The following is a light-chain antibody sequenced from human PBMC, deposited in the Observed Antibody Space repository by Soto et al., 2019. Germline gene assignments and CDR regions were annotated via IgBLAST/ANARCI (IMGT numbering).Light chain of an antibody. V-gene: IGKV3-11*01. CDR1: QSVSSF. CDR3: QARSNWPS. CDR2: DAS. Sequence: EIVLTQSPGTLSMSPGERATLSCRASQSVSSFLAWYQQKPGQSPRLLIYDASNRATAIPTRFSGSGSGTDFTLTISRLEPEDLAVYDCQARSNWPSFGPRTKVDI. J-gene: IGKJ3*01.